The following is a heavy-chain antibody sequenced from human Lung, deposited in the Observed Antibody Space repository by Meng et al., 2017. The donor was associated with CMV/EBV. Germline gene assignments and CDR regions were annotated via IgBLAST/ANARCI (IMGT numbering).Heavy chain of an antibody. V-gene: IGHV6-1*01. CDR3: ARGGMGLDY. D-gene: IGHD3-16*01. CDR1: GDRCSCNSWA. CDR2: TYYRSKWYN. Sequence: QVQLQHSGPGPVKPSQTLPLTVACSGDRCSCNSWAWTWIRQAPWRGLGWLGRTYYRSKWYNDYAVSVKSRITINPDTSKNQFSLQLNSVTPEDTAVYYCARGGMGLDYWGQGTLVTVSS. J-gene: IGHJ4*02.